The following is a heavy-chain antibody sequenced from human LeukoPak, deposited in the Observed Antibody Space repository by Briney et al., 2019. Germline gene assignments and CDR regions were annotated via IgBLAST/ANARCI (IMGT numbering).Heavy chain of an antibody. D-gene: IGHD3-22*01. V-gene: IGHV1-18*01. CDR2: ISAYNGNT. Sequence: ASVKVSCKASGGTFSSYAISWVRQAPGQGLEWMGWISAYNGNTNYAQKLQGRVTMTTDTSTSTAYMELRSLRSDDTAVYYCARGYYYDSSGYYFDYWGQGTLVTVSS. CDR1: GGTFSSYA. CDR3: ARGYYYDSSGYYFDY. J-gene: IGHJ4*02.